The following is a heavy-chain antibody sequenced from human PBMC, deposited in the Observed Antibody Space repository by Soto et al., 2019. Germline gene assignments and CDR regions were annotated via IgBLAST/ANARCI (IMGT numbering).Heavy chain of an antibody. CDR3: ARSSPRVVSPLDY. J-gene: IGHJ4*02. CDR2: IYYSGST. V-gene: IGHV4-59*01. CDR1: GGSIISYY. D-gene: IGHD3-3*01. Sequence: SETLSLTCIVSGGSIISYYWSWIRQPPGKGLEWIGHIYYSGSTNYNPSLKSRVTISVDASKNHFSLKLSSVTAADTAVYYCARSSPRVVSPLDYWCQGTLVNVSS.